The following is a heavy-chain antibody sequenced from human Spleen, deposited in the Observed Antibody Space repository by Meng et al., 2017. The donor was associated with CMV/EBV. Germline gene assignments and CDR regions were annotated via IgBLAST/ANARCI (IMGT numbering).Heavy chain of an antibody. V-gene: IGHV3-30*04. CDR3: ARVRHGGHLRYRDFDF. Sequence: GESLKISCAASGFTFSSYAMHWVRQAPGKGLEWVAVISYDGSNRYYADSVKGRFTISRDNSKNTLHLQMNSLRAEDTAVYYCARVRHGGHLRYRDFDFWGQGTLVTVS. CDR2: ISYDGSNR. J-gene: IGHJ4*02. D-gene: IGHD3-16*01. CDR1: GFTFSSYA.